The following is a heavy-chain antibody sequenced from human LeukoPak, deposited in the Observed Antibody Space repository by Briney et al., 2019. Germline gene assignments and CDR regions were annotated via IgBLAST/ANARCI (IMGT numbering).Heavy chain of an antibody. V-gene: IGHV4-30-4*01. CDR2: IYYSGST. Sequence: PSQNLSLTCTVSGGSISSGDYYWSWIRQPPGKGLEWIGYIYYSGSTYYNPSLKSRVTISVDTSKNQFSLKLSSVTAADTAVYYCARSPWVPAAIRWKDWFDPWGQGTLVTVSS. J-gene: IGHJ5*02. CDR1: GGSISSGDYY. D-gene: IGHD2-2*01. CDR3: ARSPWVPAAIRWKDWFDP.